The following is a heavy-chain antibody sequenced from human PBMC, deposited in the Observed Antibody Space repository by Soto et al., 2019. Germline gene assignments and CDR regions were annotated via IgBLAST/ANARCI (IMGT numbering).Heavy chain of an antibody. Sequence: PSETLSLTCAVSGGSISSSNWWSWVRQPPGKGLEWIGEIYHSGSTNYNPSLKSRVTISVDTSKNQFSLKLSSVTAADTAVYYCASALGYSSSWYVLDYYGMDVWGQGTTVTVSS. CDR2: IYHSGST. CDR3: ASALGYSSSWYVLDYYGMDV. J-gene: IGHJ6*02. D-gene: IGHD6-13*01. V-gene: IGHV4-4*02. CDR1: GGSISSSNW.